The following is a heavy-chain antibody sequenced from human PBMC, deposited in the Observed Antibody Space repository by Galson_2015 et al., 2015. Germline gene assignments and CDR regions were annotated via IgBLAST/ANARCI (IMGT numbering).Heavy chain of an antibody. CDR1: GYTFTSYA. CDR3: ARSYCSSTSCELPDAFDI. Sequence: SVKVSCKASGYTFTSYAMRWVRQAPGQRLEWMGWINAGNGNTKYSQKFQGRVTITRDTSASTAYMELSSLRSEDTAVYYCARSYCSSTSCELPDAFDIWGQGTMVTVSS. D-gene: IGHD2-2*01. J-gene: IGHJ3*02. CDR2: INAGNGNT. V-gene: IGHV1-3*01.